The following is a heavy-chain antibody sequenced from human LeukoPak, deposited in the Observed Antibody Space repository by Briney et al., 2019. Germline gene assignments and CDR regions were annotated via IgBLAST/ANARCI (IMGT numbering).Heavy chain of an antibody. J-gene: IGHJ4*02. Sequence: EASVKVSCKASGYTFTSYDINWVRQATGQGLEWMGWMNPNSYNTGYAQKFQGRLTMTRNTSISTAYVELSSLRSEDTAVYYCARSPHRYYFDYWGQGTLVTVSS. CDR2: MNPNSYNT. V-gene: IGHV1-8*01. CDR1: GYTFTSYD. CDR3: ARSPHRYYFDY.